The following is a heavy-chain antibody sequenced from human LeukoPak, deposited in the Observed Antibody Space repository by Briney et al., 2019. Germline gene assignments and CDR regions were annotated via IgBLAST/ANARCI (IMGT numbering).Heavy chain of an antibody. CDR1: GFTFSTYW. J-gene: IGHJ4*02. CDR3: TRDEYGKTGY. V-gene: IGHV3-7*01. D-gene: IGHD4-17*01. CDR2: IKQDGSEK. Sequence: GGSLRLSCTTSGFTFSTYWMSWVRQAPGKGLEWVANIKQDGSEKYYVDSAKGRFSISRDDAKNSLYLQMNSLRAEDTAVYYCTRDEYGKTGYRGQGTLVTVSS.